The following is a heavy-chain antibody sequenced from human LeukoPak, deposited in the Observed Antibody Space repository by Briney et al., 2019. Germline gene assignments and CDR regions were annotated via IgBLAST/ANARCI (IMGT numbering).Heavy chain of an antibody. Sequence: ASVKVSCKASGYTFTNYYIHWVRQAPGQGLEWMGLINPGGDNTDYAQNFQGRVTMTRDTSTSTVYMGLSSLRSEDTAVYYCARVTVELPDYWGQGTLVTVSS. CDR1: GYTFTNYY. D-gene: IGHD1-7*01. CDR3: ARVTVELPDY. V-gene: IGHV1-46*01. J-gene: IGHJ4*02. CDR2: INPGGDNT.